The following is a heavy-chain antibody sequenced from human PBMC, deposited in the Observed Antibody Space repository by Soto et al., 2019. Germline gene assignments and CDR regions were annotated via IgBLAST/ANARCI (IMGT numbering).Heavy chain of an antibody. CDR2: ITPMFGTP. CDR1: GGTFSRYT. CDR3: ARDATLYDSSAYYYLY. V-gene: IGHV1-69*01. Sequence: QVQLVQSGAEVKKPGSSVKVSCKASGGTFSRYTITWVRQAPGQGLEWMGGITPMFGTPNYAQKFQGRVTITADESTSTAYMELSSLRSGDTAMYYCARDATLYDSSAYYYLYWGQGTLVTVSS. D-gene: IGHD3-22*01. J-gene: IGHJ4*02.